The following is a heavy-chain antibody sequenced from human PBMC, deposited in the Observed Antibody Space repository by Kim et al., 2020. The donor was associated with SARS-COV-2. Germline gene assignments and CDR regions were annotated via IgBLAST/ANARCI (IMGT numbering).Heavy chain of an antibody. Sequence: GGSLRLSCAASGFTFSSYDMHWVRQATGKGLEWVSAIGTAGDTYYPGSVKGRFTISRENAKNSLYLQMNSLRAGDTAVYYCARGGSGYDPSFFLYGMDVWGQGTTVTVSS. CDR2: IGTAGDT. J-gene: IGHJ6*02. V-gene: IGHV3-13*01. D-gene: IGHD5-12*01. CDR1: GFTFSSYD. CDR3: ARGGSGYDPSFFLYGMDV.